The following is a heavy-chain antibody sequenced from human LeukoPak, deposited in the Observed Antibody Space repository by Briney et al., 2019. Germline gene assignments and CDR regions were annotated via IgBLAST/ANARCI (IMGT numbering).Heavy chain of an antibody. CDR3: ARQTSGIAAVVYFDL. CDR2: IYYSGST. V-gene: IGHV4-61*05. Sequence: SETLSLTCTVSGGSISSSSYYWGWIRQPPGKGLEWIGYIYYSGSTNYNPSLKSRVTISVDTSKNQFSLKLSSVTAADTAVYYCARQTSGIAAVVYFDLWGRGTLVTVSS. J-gene: IGHJ2*01. CDR1: GGSISSSSYY. D-gene: IGHD6-13*01.